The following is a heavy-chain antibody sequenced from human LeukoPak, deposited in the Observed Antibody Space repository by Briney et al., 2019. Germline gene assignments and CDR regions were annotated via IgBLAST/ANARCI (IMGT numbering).Heavy chain of an antibody. V-gene: IGHV4-59*01. D-gene: IGHD6-25*01. CDR3: ARSGGFGSDY. CDR1: GGSISSYY. J-gene: IGHJ4*02. Sequence: SETLSLTCTVSGGSISSYYWSWIRQPPGKGLEWIGYIYYSGSTNYNPSLKSRVTISVDTSKSQFSLKLTSVTAADTAVYFCARSGGFGSDYWGQGTLVTVSS. CDR2: IYYSGST.